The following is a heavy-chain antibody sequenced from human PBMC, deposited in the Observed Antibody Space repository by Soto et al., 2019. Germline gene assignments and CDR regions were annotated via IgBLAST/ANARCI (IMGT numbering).Heavy chain of an antibody. CDR3: AMITVYTYMIYWFDA. V-gene: IGHV4-61*01. Sequence: SETLSLTCTVSGDSITSGNYYWAWIRQPPGKGLEWIGHIYYSGSTNSSPSLKSRVTISLDTSNNQISLKVTSVTAADTAVYYCAMITVYTYMIYWFDAWGQGTQVTVSS. J-gene: IGHJ5*01. D-gene: IGHD3-16*01. CDR1: GDSITSGNYY. CDR2: IYYSGST.